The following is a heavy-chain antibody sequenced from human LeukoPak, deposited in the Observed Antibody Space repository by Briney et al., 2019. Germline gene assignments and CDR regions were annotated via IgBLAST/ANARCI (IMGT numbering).Heavy chain of an antibody. Sequence: GESLQISCQGPSHSFHSQRIGWVRRMPGKGLEWMGIIYPDDSDTRYSPSFQGQVTISADKSISTAYLQWNSLEASDSAIYYCARRGDSDFRIDWGQGTLVTVSS. V-gene: IGHV5-51*01. D-gene: IGHD2-21*02. CDR2: IYPDDSDT. CDR1: SHSFHSQR. J-gene: IGHJ4*02. CDR3: ARRGDSDFRID.